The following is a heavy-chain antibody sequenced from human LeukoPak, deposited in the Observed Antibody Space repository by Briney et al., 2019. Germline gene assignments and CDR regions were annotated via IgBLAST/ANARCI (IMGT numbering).Heavy chain of an antibody. D-gene: IGHD6-6*01. V-gene: IGHV4-59*01. CDR1: GRSISSYY. Sequence: AETLSLTCTVSGRSISSYYWSWIRQPPGKGLEWIGYIYYSGSTNYNPSLKSRVTISVDTSKNQFSLKLSSVTAADTAVYYCAREYSSSSGRGMDVWGKGTTVTVSS. J-gene: IGHJ6*03. CDR2: IYYSGST. CDR3: AREYSSSSGRGMDV.